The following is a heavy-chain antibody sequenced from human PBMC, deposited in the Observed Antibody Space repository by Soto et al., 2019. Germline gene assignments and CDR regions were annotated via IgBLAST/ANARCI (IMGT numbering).Heavy chain of an antibody. J-gene: IGHJ6*02. CDR2: IIPIFGTA. CDR1: GGTFSSYA. Sequence: ASVKVSCKASGGTFSSYAISWVRQAPGQGLEWMGGIIPIFGTANYAQKFQGRVTITADESTSTAYMELSSLRSEDTAVYYCAVVAGPDDYYYGMDVWGQGTTVTVSS. V-gene: IGHV1-69*13. CDR3: AVVAGPDDYYYGMDV. D-gene: IGHD6-19*01.